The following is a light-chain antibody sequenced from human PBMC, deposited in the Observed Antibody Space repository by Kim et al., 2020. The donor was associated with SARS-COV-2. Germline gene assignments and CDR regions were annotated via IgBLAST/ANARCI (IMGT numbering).Light chain of an antibody. V-gene: IGKV3-20*01. J-gene: IGKJ4*01. CDR3: QQYAYSLT. CDR1: QSVSSNF. Sequence: PGTLSLSPGERATLSCRASQSVSSNFLAWYQQKPGQAPRLLIYGASSRATDIPDKFSGSGSGTDFTLTINRLEPEDFAVYYCQQYAYSLTFG. CDR2: GAS.